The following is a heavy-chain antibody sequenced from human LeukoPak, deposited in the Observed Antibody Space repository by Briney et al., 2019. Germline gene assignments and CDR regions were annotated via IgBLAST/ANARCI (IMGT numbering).Heavy chain of an antibody. V-gene: IGHV4-34*01. Sequence: SETLSLTCAVYGGSFSGYSWNRIRQPPGKGLEWIGEINHSGSTNHNPSLKRRVTISVDTSKNQISLKLSSVTAADTAVYYCARETNYYFDYWGQGNPVTVSS. CDR3: ARETNYYFDY. CDR2: INHSGST. CDR1: GGSFSGYS. D-gene: IGHD2-8*01. J-gene: IGHJ4*02.